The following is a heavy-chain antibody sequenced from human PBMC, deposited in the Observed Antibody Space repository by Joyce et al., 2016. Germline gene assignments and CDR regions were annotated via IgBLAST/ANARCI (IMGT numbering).Heavy chain of an antibody. CDR1: GYSFPNYW. D-gene: IGHD2-21*02. CDR3: VRLVRTALFDY. CDR2: VFPADSHT. Sequence: DVQLVQSGTEVKKPGESLNISCQGSGYSFPNYWVGWVRQMPGKGLDRMGLVFPADSHTRYSPSFQGPVAITADKSNNTAYLQWSDLKASDTAMYYCVRLVRTALFDYWGQGMLMTVST. J-gene: IGHJ4*02. V-gene: IGHV5-51*01.